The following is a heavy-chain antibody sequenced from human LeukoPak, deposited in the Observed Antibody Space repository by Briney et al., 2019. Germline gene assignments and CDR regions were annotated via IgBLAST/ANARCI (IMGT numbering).Heavy chain of an antibody. CDR1: GITFRSSS. J-gene: IGHJ4*02. V-gene: IGHV3-30*02. CDR2: IRFDGSTK. CDR3: AQPDF. Sequence: GGSLRLSCVASGITFRSSSMHWVRQAPGKGLEWLAFIRFDGSTKYYADSVKGRFTVSRDNSKGTLYLQMNSLRAEDTAVYYCAQPDFWGQGTLVTVSS.